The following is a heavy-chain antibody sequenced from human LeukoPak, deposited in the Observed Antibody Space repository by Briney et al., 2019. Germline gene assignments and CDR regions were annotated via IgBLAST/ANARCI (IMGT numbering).Heavy chain of an antibody. CDR3: ARSRRYYYGMDV. D-gene: IGHD6-13*01. J-gene: IGHJ6*04. Sequence: SETLSLTCAVYGGSFSGYYWSWIRQPPGKGLEWIGEINHSGSTNYNPSLKSRVTISVDTSKNQFSLKLSSVTAADTAVYYCARSRRYYYGMDVWGKGTTATVSS. CDR2: INHSGST. CDR1: GGSFSGYY. V-gene: IGHV4-34*01.